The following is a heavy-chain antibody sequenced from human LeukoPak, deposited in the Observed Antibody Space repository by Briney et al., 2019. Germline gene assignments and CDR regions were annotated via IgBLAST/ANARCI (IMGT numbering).Heavy chain of an antibody. CDR1: GGSLSSYY. J-gene: IGHJ4*02. D-gene: IGHD5-12*01. V-gene: IGHV4-59*08. CDR2: IYSTGSA. Sequence: SETLSLTCTVSGGSLSSYYWSWIRQPPGKGLEWIGYIYSTGSANYNPSLKSRVTLSVATAKNQFSLKLSSVTAADTAVYYCARMGGYSGYATHWGQGTLVTVSS. CDR3: ARMGGYSGYATH.